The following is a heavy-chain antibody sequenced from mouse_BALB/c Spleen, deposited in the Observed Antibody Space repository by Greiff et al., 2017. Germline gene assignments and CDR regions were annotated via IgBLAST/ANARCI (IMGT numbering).Heavy chain of an antibody. D-gene: IGHD2-2*01. CDR1: GFTFSDYY. CDR3: ARDIGGDDERFAY. CDR2: ISDGGSYT. V-gene: IGHV5-4*02. Sequence: DVQLVESGGGLVKPGGSLKLSCAASGFTFSDYYMYWVRQTPEKRLEWVATISDGGSYTYYPDSVKGRFTISRDNAKNNLNLQMSSLKSEDTAMYYCARDIGGDDERFAYWGQGTLVTVSA. J-gene: IGHJ3*01.